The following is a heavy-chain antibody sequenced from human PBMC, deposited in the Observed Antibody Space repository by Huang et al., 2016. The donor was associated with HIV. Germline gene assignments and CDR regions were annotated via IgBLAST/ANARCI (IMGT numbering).Heavy chain of an antibody. CDR3: ARHREGPVAYYSGWGSHLNYMDV. Sequence: QLLLQESGPGLVKPSEALALTCAVSGGSIRRSDYHWGWIRQPPGKGLEWIGSIYYKGSNHYSPALKSRVTIAVDTSKNLFFLNLTSMTAADTAVYYCARHREGPVAYYSGWGSHLNYMDVWGRGRTVVVSS. D-gene: IGHD3-10*01. J-gene: IGHJ6*03. CDR2: IYYKGSN. V-gene: IGHV4-39*01. CDR1: GGSIRRSDYH.